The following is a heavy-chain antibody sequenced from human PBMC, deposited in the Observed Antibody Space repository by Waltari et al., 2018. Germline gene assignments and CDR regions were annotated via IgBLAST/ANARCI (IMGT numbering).Heavy chain of an antibody. CDR2: IYHSGST. CDR1: GYSFTSYW. Sequence: EVQLVQSGAEVKKPGESLKISCKGSGYSFTSYWIGWVRQMPGKGLEWIGAIYHSGSTNYNPSLTRRVTRSVDKSKNQFSLKLSSVTAADTAVYYCARAHLGALWFGVQKRGYFDYWGQGTLVTVSS. D-gene: IGHD3-10*01. CDR3: ARAHLGALWFGVQKRGYFDY. J-gene: IGHJ4*02. V-gene: IGHV5-51*01.